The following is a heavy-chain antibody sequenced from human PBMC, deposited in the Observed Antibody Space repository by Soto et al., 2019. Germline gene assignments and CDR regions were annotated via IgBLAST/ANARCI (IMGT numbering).Heavy chain of an antibody. V-gene: IGHV4-30-4*01. CDR3: ARTGYSSSWYGDWFDP. D-gene: IGHD6-13*01. CDR2: IYYSGST. J-gene: IGHJ5*02. CDR1: GGSISSGDYY. Sequence: QVQLQESGPGLVKPSQTLSLTCTVSGGSISSGDYYWSWIRQPPGKGLEWIGYIYYSGSTYYNPSLKSRVTIAVDTSKTQFSLKLSSVTAADTAVYDCARTGYSSSWYGDWFDPWGQGTLVTVSS.